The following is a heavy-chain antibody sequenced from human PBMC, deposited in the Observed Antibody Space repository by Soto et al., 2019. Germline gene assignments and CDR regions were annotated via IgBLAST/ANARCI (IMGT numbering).Heavy chain of an antibody. CDR2: IKTSAGGGAT. D-gene: IGHD1-26*01. V-gene: IGHV3-15*07. CDR1: GFSFNEAW. J-gene: IGHJ6*02. Sequence: GGSLRLSCVASGFSFNEAWMNWVRQAPGEGLEWVGRIKTSAGGGATDYAAPVQGRFTISRDDSKNALYLHMNSLRTEDTAIYYCTTGSGEGIWGQGTTVTVSS. CDR3: TTGSGEGI.